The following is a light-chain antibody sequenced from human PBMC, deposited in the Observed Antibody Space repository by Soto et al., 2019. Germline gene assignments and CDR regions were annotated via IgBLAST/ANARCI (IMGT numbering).Light chain of an antibody. J-gene: IGKJ1*01. CDR2: DAS. CDR1: QSISSW. CDR3: QQYNSYSRT. V-gene: IGKV1-5*01. Sequence: DIQMTQSPSTLSASVGDRVTITCRASQSISSWLAWYQQKPGKAPKLLIYDASSLESGVPSRFSGSGSGTECPLTISSLQPDDFATYYCQQYNSYSRTFGQGTKVEIK.